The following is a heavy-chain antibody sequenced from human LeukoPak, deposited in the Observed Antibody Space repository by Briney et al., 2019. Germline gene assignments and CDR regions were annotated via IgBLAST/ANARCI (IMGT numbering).Heavy chain of an antibody. CDR3: ARGIDSSSWINDY. CDR2: MNADSGNT. Sequence: ASVNVSCKASGYTFSRYAMHWVRQAPGQRPEWMGWMNADSGNTKYSEKFQGRVTITRDTSASTAYMELSSLRSEDTAVYYCARGIDSSSWINDYWGQGTLVTVSS. CDR1: GYTFSRYA. J-gene: IGHJ4*02. V-gene: IGHV1-3*01. D-gene: IGHD6-13*01.